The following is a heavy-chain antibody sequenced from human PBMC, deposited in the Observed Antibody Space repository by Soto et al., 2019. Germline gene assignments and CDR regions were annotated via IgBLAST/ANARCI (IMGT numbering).Heavy chain of an antibody. CDR3: AKRSSGNWFDP. CDR2: ISYDGSNK. CDR1: GFTFSNYA. J-gene: IGHJ5*02. Sequence: PGGSLRLSCAASGFTFSNYAMHWVRQAPGKGLEWVADISYDGSNKYYAGSVKGRFTISRDNSKNTLYLQMNSLRAEDTAVYYCAKRSSGNWFDPWGQGTLVTVSS. D-gene: IGHD3-10*01. V-gene: IGHV3-30-3*02.